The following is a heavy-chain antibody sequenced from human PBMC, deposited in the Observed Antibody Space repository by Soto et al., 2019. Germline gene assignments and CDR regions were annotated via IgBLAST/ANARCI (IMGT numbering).Heavy chain of an antibody. V-gene: IGHV3-48*02. D-gene: IGHD6-19*01. CDR3: ARSVEGHFDY. Sequence: EVQLVESGGGLVQPGGSLRLSCAASGFTFSIYSMNWGRQAPGKGLEWVSYITSDRKTIHYADSVKGRFTIFRDSAKNSLYLQMNSLRDEDTAVYYCARSVEGHFDYWGQGTLVTVSS. CDR1: GFTFSIYS. CDR2: ITSDRKTI. J-gene: IGHJ4*02.